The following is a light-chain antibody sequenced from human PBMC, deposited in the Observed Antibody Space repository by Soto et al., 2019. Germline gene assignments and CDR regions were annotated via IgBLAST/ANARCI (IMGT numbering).Light chain of an antibody. CDR2: EAS. CDR3: QQYNTYSRT. J-gene: IGKJ1*01. CDR1: QSISSW. Sequence: DIQMTQSPSTLSASVGDRVTITCRASQSISSWLAWYQQKPGKAPKLLTYEASSLESGVPSRFSGSGSGTEFTLTISSLQPDDFATYYCQQYNTYSRTFGQGTEVELK. V-gene: IGKV1-5*03.